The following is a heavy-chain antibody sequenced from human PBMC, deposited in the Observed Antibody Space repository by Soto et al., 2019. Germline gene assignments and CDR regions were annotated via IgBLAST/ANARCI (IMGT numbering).Heavy chain of an antibody. CDR3: ARDFHDYGAY. CDR2: IWYDGSNK. Sequence: QVQLVESGGGVVQPGRSLRLSCAASGFTFSSYGMHWVRQAPGKGLEWVAVIWYDGSNKYYADSVKGRFTISRDNSRNTLYLQMNSLGAEDPAVYYCARDFHDYGAYWGQGTLVTVSS. J-gene: IGHJ4*02. CDR1: GFTFSSYG. V-gene: IGHV3-33*01.